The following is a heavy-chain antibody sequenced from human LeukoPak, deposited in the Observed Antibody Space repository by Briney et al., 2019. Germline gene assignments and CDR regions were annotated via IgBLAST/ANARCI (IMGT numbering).Heavy chain of an antibody. CDR3: ASRETTVTSIWFDP. Sequence: KPSETLSLTCTVSGGSISSYYCSWIRQPPAQGQEWVWYIYYSWSTNYNPSLKSRGNISVDTSKNPFSLKLSSVTAADTAVYYCASRETTVTSIWFDPWGQGTLVTVSS. V-gene: IGHV4-59*08. J-gene: IGHJ5*02. CDR1: GGSISSYY. CDR2: IYYSWST. D-gene: IGHD4-17*01.